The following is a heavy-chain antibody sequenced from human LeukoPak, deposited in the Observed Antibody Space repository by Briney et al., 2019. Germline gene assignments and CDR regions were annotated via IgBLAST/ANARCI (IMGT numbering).Heavy chain of an antibody. V-gene: IGHV1-24*01. J-gene: IGHJ5*02. D-gene: IGHD3-3*01. Sequence: ASVKVSCKVSGYTLTELSMHWVRQAPGKGLEWMGGFDPEDGETIYAQKLQGRLTITEDTSTDTAYMELSSLRSEDTAVYYCATDSYQRGGGYYRSWGQGTLVTVSS. CDR1: GYTLTELS. CDR3: ATDSYQRGGGYYRS. CDR2: FDPEDGET.